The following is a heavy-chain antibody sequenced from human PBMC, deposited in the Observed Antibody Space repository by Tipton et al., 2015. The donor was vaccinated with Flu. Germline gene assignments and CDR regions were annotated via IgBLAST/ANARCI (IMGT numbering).Heavy chain of an antibody. J-gene: IGHJ3*01. CDR3: TKVIFRSPEDAFDV. V-gene: IGHV3-9*01. D-gene: IGHD3-9*01. Sequence: SLRLSCAASGFTLDDYAMHWVRQAPGKGLEWVSGISGNSSIVYYANSVQGRFTISRDSVKNFLYLQMNSLRVQDTAFYYCTKVIFRSPEDAFDVWGQGTMVTVSS. CDR2: ISGNSSIV. CDR1: GFTLDDYA.